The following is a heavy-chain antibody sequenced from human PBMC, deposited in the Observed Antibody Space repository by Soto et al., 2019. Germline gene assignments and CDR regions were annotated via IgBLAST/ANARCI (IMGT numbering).Heavy chain of an antibody. Sequence: QFFESGGDLVQPGGSLRVHCVASGFIFGDYAMSWVRQAPGKGLEWVSSVGGGGTDTYYAASVKGRFTISRDKSKSTLYLQMNNLRAEDTAVYYCAKDAVPYNGKWDWFDTWGQGTLVIVSS. CDR1: GFIFGDYA. V-gene: IGHV3-23*01. D-gene: IGHD1-20*01. CDR3: AKDAVPYNGKWDWFDT. J-gene: IGHJ5*02. CDR2: VGGGGTDT.